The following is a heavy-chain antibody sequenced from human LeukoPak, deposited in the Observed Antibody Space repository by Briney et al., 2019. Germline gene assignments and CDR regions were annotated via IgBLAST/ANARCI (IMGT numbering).Heavy chain of an antibody. CDR3: ARAGSYRLTTTL. CDR2: ISYSGST. CDR1: GGSISPYY. V-gene: IGHV4-59*01. D-gene: IGHD4-17*01. Sequence: PSETLSLTCTVSGGSISPYYWSWLRQPPGKGLEWIGYISYSGSTSFNPSLKSRVTISVDTSTNQFSLALSSVTAADTAAYYCARAGSYRLTTTLWGQGTLVTVSS. J-gene: IGHJ4*02.